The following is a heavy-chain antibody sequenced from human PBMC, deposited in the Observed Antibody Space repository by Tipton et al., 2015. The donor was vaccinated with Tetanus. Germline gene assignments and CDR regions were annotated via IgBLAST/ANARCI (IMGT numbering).Heavy chain of an antibody. CDR2: ISPSGVV. CDR1: GFTFSSHA. V-gene: IGHV3-48*01. CDR3: AREGSSGWFDP. Sequence: GSLRLSCAASGFTFSSHAMSWVRQAPGKGLEWVAYISPSGVVRYADAVKGRFTISRDSAKKSVFLQMNSLRADDTALYYCAREGSSGWFDPWGRGTLVTVSS. D-gene: IGHD1-26*01. J-gene: IGHJ5*02.